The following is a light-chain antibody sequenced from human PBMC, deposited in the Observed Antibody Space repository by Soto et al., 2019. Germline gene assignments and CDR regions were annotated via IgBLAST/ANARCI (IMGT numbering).Light chain of an antibody. CDR3: QQSYSTPWT. J-gene: IGKJ1*01. CDR2: AAS. Sequence: DIQMTQSPSSLSASVGDRVTITCRASQSISSYLNWYQQKPGKAPKLLIYAASSLQSGVPSRLSGSGSGTDFTLTISSLQPEDGATYYCQQSYSTPWTFGQGTKVEIK. CDR1: QSISSY. V-gene: IGKV1-39*01.